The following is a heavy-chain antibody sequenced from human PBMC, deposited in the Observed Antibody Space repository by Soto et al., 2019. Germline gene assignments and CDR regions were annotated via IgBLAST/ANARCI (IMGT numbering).Heavy chain of an antibody. J-gene: IGHJ4*02. Sequence: PSETLSLTCTVSGGSMSSYYWTWLRPSPGRGLEWIGYISYSGSTYYNPSLKSRVTVSADPSKNQFSRRMNSMIAADTAVYYCARADPDASVGYWGQGTLVTVSS. V-gene: IGHV4-59*01. CDR1: GGSMSSYY. CDR2: ISYSGST. CDR3: ARADPDASVGY. D-gene: IGHD2-15*01.